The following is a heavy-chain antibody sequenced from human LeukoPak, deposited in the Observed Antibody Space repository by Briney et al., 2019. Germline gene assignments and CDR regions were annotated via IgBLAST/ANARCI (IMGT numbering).Heavy chain of an antibody. CDR1: GFTFSSYS. CDR3: ARDRGDSYGSTTYYSDH. D-gene: IGHD5-18*01. Sequence: PGGSLRLSCAASGFTFSSYSMNWVRQAPGKGLEWVSSISSSSSYIYYADSVKGRFTISRDNAKNSLYLQMNSLRAEDTAVYYCARDRGDSYGSTTYYSDHWAREPWSPSPQ. V-gene: IGHV3-21*01. CDR2: ISSSSSYI. J-gene: IGHJ4*02.